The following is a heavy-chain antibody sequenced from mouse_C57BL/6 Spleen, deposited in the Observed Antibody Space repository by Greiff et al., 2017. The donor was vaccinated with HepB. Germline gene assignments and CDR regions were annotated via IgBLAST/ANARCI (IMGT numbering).Heavy chain of an antibody. CDR2: ISYDGSN. CDR3: ARGSTTALDY. D-gene: IGHD1-2*01. CDR1: GYSITSGYY. V-gene: IGHV3-6*01. J-gene: IGHJ2*01. Sequence: EVKLMESGPGLVKPSQSLSLTCSVTGYSITSGYYWNWIRQFPGNKLEWMGYISYDGSNNYNPSLKNRISITRDTSKNQFFLKLNSVTTEDTATYYCARGSTTALDYWGQGTTLTVSS.